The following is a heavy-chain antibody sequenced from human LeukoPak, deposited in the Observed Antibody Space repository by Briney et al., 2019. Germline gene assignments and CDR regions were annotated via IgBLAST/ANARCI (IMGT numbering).Heavy chain of an antibody. CDR1: GFTFGDYA. Sequence: GRSLRLSCTASGFTFGDYAMSWVRQAPGKGLEWVGFIRSKAYGGTTEYAASVKGRFTISRDDSKSIAYLQMNSLKTEDTAVYYCTLLFCSGGSCYSNYFDYWGQGTLVTVSS. CDR3: TLLFCSGGSCYSNYFDY. V-gene: IGHV3-49*04. D-gene: IGHD2-15*01. CDR2: IRSKAYGGTT. J-gene: IGHJ4*02.